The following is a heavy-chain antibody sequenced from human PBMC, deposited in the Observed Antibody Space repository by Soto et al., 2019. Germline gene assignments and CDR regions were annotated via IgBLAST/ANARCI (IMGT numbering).Heavy chain of an antibody. CDR1: GDSVSSNSAA. CDR2: TYYRSKWYN. V-gene: IGHV6-1*01. CDR3: ARAVRVRGVIILDAFDI. Sequence: TLSLTCAIPGDSVSSNSAAWNWIRQSPSRGLEWLGRTYYRSKWYNDYAVSVKSRITINPDTSKNQFSLQLNSVTPEDTAVYYCARAVRVRGVIILDAFDIWGQGTMVTVSS. D-gene: IGHD3-10*01. J-gene: IGHJ3*02.